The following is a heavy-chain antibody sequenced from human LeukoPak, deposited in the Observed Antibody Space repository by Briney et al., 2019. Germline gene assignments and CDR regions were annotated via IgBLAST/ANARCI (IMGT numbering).Heavy chain of an antibody. V-gene: IGHV4-39*01. Sequence: SETLSLTCTVSGGSISSSNYYWGWIRQPPGKGLEWIGTIYYSGSTYYNPSLKSRVTISVDTSKNQFSLKLSSVTAADTAVYYCARRTTYSNSCFDYWGQGTLVTVSS. CDR1: GGSISSSNYY. CDR3: ARRTTYSNSCFDY. D-gene: IGHD6-13*01. J-gene: IGHJ4*02. CDR2: IYYSGST.